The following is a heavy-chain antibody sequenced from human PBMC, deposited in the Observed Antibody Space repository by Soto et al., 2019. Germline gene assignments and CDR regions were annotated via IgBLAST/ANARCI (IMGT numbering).Heavy chain of an antibody. V-gene: IGHV3-7*01. D-gene: IGHD2-2*01. J-gene: IGHJ4*02. Sequence: EVQLVESGGGLVQPGGSLRLSCAASGFTFSSYWMSWVRQAPGKGLEWVANIKQDGSEKYYVDSVKGRFTISSDNAKNSLYLQMNSPRAEDTAVYYCARTEYQLLSFFDSSGQGTLVTVSS. CDR1: GFTFSSYW. CDR2: IKQDGSEK. CDR3: ARTEYQLLSFFDS.